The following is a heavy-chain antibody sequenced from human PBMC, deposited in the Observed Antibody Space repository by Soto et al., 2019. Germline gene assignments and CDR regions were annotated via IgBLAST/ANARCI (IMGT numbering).Heavy chain of an antibody. CDR3: ARWMVRGSDY. Sequence: QITLKESGPTLVKPTQTLTLTCTFSGFSLSTSGVGVGCFRQPPGKALEWLALIYWDDDKRDSPSLKNRLNIPNDTSKNQLVLTMNNMDPVDTATYYCARWMVRGSDYWGQGTLVTVSS. CDR2: IYWDDDK. J-gene: IGHJ4*02. D-gene: IGHD3-10*01. V-gene: IGHV2-5*02. CDR1: GFSLSTSGVG.